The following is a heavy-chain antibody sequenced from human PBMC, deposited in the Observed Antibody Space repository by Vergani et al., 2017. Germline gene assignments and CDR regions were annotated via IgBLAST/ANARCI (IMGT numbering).Heavy chain of an antibody. CDR3: ARVMYRDEASTGYRLEGMDI. J-gene: IGHJ6*02. V-gene: IGHV4-59*13. CDR1: GGSFNNYY. D-gene: IGHD3-9*01. Sequence: QVQLEESGPGLVKPSETLSLTCTVSGGSFNNYYWSWIRQSTGKGLEWIGYIYSTGSTNYNPSLNSRVTMSVDTSKNQFSLKLRSVTAADTAVYFCARVMYRDEASTGYRLEGMDIWGQGTTVTISS. CDR2: IYSTGST.